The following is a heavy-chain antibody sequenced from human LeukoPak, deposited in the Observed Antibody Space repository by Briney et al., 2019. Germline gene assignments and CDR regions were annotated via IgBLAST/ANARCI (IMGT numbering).Heavy chain of an antibody. Sequence: ASVKVSCKXSGYTLTELSMHWVRQAPGKGLEGRGGFDPEDGETIYAQKFQGRVTMTEDTSTDTAYMELSSLRSEDTAVYYCATSIAVAGTTNFDHWGQGTLVTVSS. CDR1: GYTLTELS. D-gene: IGHD6-19*01. CDR3: ATSIAVAGTTNFDH. CDR2: FDPEDGET. V-gene: IGHV1-24*01. J-gene: IGHJ4*02.